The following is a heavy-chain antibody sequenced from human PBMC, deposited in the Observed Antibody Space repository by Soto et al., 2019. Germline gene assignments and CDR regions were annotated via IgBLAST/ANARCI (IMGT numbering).Heavy chain of an antibody. J-gene: IGHJ3*02. CDR3: ARDQGIAAAGTVSAFDI. D-gene: IGHD6-13*01. V-gene: IGHV1-3*01. CDR1: GSTFTSYA. CDR2: INAGNGNT. Sequence: ASLKVDCKTSGSTFTSYAMHWVRHTIGQRFEWMGWINAGNGNTKYSQKFQGRVTITRDTSASTAYMELSSLRSEDTAVYYCARDQGIAAAGTVSAFDIWGQGTMVTVSS.